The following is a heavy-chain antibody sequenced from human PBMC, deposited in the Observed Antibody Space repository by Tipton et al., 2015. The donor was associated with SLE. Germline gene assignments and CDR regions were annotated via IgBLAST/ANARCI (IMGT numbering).Heavy chain of an antibody. D-gene: IGHD6-19*01. J-gene: IGHJ1*01. CDR2: INPSSGGT. Sequence: QLVQSGAEVKKPGASVKVSCKASGYTFTAYYMHWVRQAPGQGLEWMGRINPSSGGTNYAQKFQGRVTMTRDTSISTAYMELTRLRSDDTAVYYCARVSSAWYVRYFQHWGQGTLVTVSS. CDR3: ARVSSAWYVRYFQH. V-gene: IGHV1-2*06. CDR1: GYTFTAYY.